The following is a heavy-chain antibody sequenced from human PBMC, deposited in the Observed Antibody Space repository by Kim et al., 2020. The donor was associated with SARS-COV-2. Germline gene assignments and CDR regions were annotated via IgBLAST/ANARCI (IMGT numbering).Heavy chain of an antibody. D-gene: IGHD1-26*01. CDR3: AKSPLVGATRDAFDI. J-gene: IGHJ3*02. Sequence: DPGNGRFTISRDNSKNTLYLQMNSLRAEDTAVYYCAKSPLVGATRDAFDIWGQGTMVTVSS. V-gene: IGHV3-23*01.